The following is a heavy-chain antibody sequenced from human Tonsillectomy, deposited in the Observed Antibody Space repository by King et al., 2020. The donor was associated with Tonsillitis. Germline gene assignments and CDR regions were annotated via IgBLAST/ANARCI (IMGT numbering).Heavy chain of an antibody. D-gene: IGHD3-10*01. V-gene: IGHV3-23*03. CDR3: AKPFYHYGSGYYFDY. J-gene: IGHJ4*02. Sequence: VQLVEPGGGLVQPGGSLRLSCAASGFTFSTYAMSWVRQAPGKGLEWVSVIYSGGSSTYYADSVKGRFTISRDNSKNTLYLQMNSLRAEDTAVYYCAKPFYHYGSGYYFDYWGQGTLVTVSS. CDR1: GFTFSTYA. CDR2: IYSGGSST.